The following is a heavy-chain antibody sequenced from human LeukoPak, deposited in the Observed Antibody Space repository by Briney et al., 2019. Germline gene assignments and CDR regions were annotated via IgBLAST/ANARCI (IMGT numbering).Heavy chain of an antibody. CDR3: ARVSTSGYRDWLDP. D-gene: IGHD5-24*01. CDR2: IYPKSGGT. CDR1: GYTFADYY. J-gene: IGHJ5*02. Sequence: ASVKVSCKTSGYTFADYYIHWVRQAPGQGLEWMVWIYPKSGGTNSAQKFQGRVTMTRDTSISTAYMELSRLRFDDTAVYYCARVSTSGYRDWLDPWGQGTLVTVSS. V-gene: IGHV1-2*02.